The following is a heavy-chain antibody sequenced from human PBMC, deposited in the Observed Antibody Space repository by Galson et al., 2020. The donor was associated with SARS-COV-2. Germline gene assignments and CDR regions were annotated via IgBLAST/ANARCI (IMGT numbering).Heavy chain of an antibody. V-gene: IGHV4-31*03. CDR3: ARDRNCSGGSCSYFDY. J-gene: IGHJ4*02. Sequence: SETLSLTCTVSGGSISSVGYYWSWIRQHPGKGLEWIGYIYYSGSTYYNPSLKSRVTISVDTSKNQFSLKLSSVTAADTAVYYCARDRNCSGGSCSYFDYRGQRTLVTVSS. CDR1: GGSISSVGYY. D-gene: IGHD2-15*01. CDR2: IYYSGST.